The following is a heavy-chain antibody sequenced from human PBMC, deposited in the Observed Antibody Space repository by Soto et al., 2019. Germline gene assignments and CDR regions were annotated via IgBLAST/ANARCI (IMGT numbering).Heavy chain of an antibody. CDR1: GYTFTGYY. D-gene: IGHD1-7*01. J-gene: IGHJ5*02. Sequence: GTSVKVSCTASGYTFTGYYMHWVRQAPGQGLEWMGCINPNSCVTNYAQKFQVRVTMTRDTSISTAYNELSRLKSADTAVYYCARETGTTNWFDPWGQGTLVTVSS. CDR2: INPNSCVT. V-gene: IGHV1-2*02. CDR3: ARETGTTNWFDP.